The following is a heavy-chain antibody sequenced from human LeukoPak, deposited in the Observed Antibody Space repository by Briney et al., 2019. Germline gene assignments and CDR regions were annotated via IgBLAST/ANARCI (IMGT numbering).Heavy chain of an antibody. D-gene: IGHD2/OR15-2a*01. V-gene: IGHV4-31*03. CDR1: VDSIRIGFYY. J-gene: IGHJ4*02. CDR2: IYYSGST. Sequence: SQTLSLTCTVSVDSIRIGFYYRSWVRQQRGKGIEWIGYIYYSGSTYYNPSLKSRVTMSVDTSKNQCSLELRSVTAATPAVYSCPMAPYLNSFDYWGQGTLVTVSS. CDR3: PMAPYLNSFDY.